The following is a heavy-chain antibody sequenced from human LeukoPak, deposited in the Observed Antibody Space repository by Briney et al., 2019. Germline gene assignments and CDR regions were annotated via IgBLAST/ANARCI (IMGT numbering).Heavy chain of an antibody. V-gene: IGHV3-23*01. Sequence: GGSLRLSCAASGFTFSSYAMSWVPQAPGEGLEGVSAISCSGGSTYYADSVKGRFTISRDNSKNTLSLQMNSLRAQETAVYYCAKRRGRSSSWYDFDYWGQGTLVTVSS. J-gene: IGHJ4*02. CDR3: AKRRGRSSSWYDFDY. CDR2: ISCSGGST. CDR1: GFTFSSYA. D-gene: IGHD6-13*01.